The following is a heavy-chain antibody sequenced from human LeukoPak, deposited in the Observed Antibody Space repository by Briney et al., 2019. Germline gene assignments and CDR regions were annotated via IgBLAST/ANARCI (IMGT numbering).Heavy chain of an antibody. Sequence: GGSLRLSCAASGFTFRTNYVSGVAQAPGKGLEWGSVIYRSGITSYAASVKGRFTTSRDNSKNTLYLQMNPPRAEDTPVYYCAGDSCHDAFDIWGQGTMVTVSS. CDR1: GFTFRTNY. CDR2: IYRSGIT. D-gene: IGHD2-2*01. V-gene: IGHV3-53*01. J-gene: IGHJ3*02. CDR3: AGDSCHDAFDI.